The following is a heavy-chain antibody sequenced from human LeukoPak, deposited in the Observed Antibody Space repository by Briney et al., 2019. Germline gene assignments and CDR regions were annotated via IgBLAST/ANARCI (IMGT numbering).Heavy chain of an antibody. D-gene: IGHD3-22*01. Sequence: GASVKVSCKASGGTFSSYTISWVRQAPGQGLEWMGRIIPILGIANYAQKFQGRVTITADKSTSTAYMELSSLRSGDTAVYYCARDSYYDSSGLFDYWGQGTLVTVSS. J-gene: IGHJ4*02. V-gene: IGHV1-69*04. CDR2: IIPILGIA. CDR1: GGTFSSYT. CDR3: ARDSYYDSSGLFDY.